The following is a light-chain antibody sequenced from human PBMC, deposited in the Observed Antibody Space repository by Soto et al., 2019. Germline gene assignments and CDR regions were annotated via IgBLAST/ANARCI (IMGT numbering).Light chain of an antibody. CDR1: QSISSW. CDR2: DAS. CDR3: QQYNSYSVT. V-gene: IGKV1-5*01. J-gene: IGKJ1*01. Sequence: DIQMTQSPSTLSAPVGDRVTITCRASQSISSWLAWYQQKPGKAPKLLIYDASSLESGVPSRFSGSGSGTEFTLTISSLQPDDFATYYCQQYNSYSVTCGQGTKGDI.